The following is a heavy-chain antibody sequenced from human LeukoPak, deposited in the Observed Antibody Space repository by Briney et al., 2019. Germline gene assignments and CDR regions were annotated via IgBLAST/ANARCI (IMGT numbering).Heavy chain of an antibody. CDR3: ATKQWLAPPPDS. V-gene: IGHV3-74*01. D-gene: IGHD6-19*01. J-gene: IGHJ4*02. CDR2: INTDGTVT. Sequence: GRSLRLSCAASGFTFRKYWMLWVRQAPGKGLESVSRINTDGTVTTYADSVKGRFTVSRDNADNTMFLQMNSVRDEDTAVYYCATKQWLAPPPDSWGQGTPVTVSS. CDR1: GFTFRKYW.